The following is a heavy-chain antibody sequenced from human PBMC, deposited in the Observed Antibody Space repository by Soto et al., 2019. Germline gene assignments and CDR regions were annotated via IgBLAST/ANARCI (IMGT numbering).Heavy chain of an antibody. CDR3: ARDPSQGYCSSTSCYAWFDP. J-gene: IGHJ5*02. CDR2: INAGNGNT. D-gene: IGHD2-2*01. CDR1: GYTFTSYA. V-gene: IGHV1-3*01. Sequence: ASVKVSCKASGYTFTSYAMHWVRQAPGQRLEWMGWINAGNGNTKYSQKFQGRVTITRDTSASTAYMELSSLRSEDTAVYYCARDPSQGYCSSTSCYAWFDPWGQGTLVTVSS.